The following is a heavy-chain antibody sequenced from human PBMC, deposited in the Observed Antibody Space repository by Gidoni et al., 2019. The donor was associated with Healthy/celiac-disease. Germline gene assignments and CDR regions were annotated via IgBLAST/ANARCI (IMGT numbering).Heavy chain of an antibody. V-gene: IGHV4-59*01. D-gene: IGHD3-10*01. Sequence: QVQLQESGPGLVKPSETLSLTCTVPGGSISSYYWRWIRQPPGKGLDWIGYIYYSGSTNHNPSLKSRVTISVDTSKNQFSLKLSSGTAADTAVYFCARGGGSGSFFDYWGQGTLVTVSS. J-gene: IGHJ4*02. CDR1: GGSISSYY. CDR2: IYYSGST. CDR3: ARGGGSGSFFDY.